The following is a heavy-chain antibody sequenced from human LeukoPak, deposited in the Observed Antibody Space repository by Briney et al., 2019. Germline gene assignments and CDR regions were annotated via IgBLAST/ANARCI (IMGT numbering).Heavy chain of an antibody. Sequence: ASVKVSCKASGGTFSSYAISWVRQAPGQGLEWMRRIIPIFGTANYAQKFQGRVTITTDESTSTAYMELSSLRSEDTAVYYCARGPPDYDSSGYDYSGQGTLVTVSS. V-gene: IGHV1-69*05. CDR2: IIPIFGTA. CDR3: ARGPPDYDSSGYDY. CDR1: GGTFSSYA. D-gene: IGHD3-22*01. J-gene: IGHJ4*02.